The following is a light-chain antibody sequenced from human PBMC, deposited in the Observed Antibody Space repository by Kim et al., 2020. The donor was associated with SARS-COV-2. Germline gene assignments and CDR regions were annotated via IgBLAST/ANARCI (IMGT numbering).Light chain of an antibody. V-gene: IGLV3-19*01. Sequence: SSELTQDPAVSVALGQTVRITCQGDSLRSYYASWYQQKPGQAPVLVIYGKNNRPSGIPDRFSGSSSGNTASLTITGAQAEDEADYYCNSRDSSGIFWVFGGGTQLTVL. J-gene: IGLJ3*02. CDR1: SLRSYY. CDR2: GKN. CDR3: NSRDSSGIFWV.